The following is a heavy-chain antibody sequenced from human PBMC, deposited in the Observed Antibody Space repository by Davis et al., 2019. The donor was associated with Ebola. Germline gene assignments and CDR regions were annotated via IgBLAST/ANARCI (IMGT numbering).Heavy chain of an antibody. V-gene: IGHV3-21*01. J-gene: IGHJ4*02. CDR1: GFTFSSYS. CDR3: ARGSYPEYYFDY. CDR2: ISSSSSYI. Sequence: PGGSLRLSCAASGFTFSSYSMNWVRQAQGKGLEWVSSISSSSSYIYYADSVKGRFTISRDNAKNSLYLQMNSLRAEDTAVYYCARGSYPEYYFDYWGQGTLVTVSS.